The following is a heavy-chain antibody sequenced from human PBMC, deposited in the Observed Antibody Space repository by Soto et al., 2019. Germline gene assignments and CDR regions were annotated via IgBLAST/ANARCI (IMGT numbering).Heavy chain of an antibody. V-gene: IGHV3-48*01. CDR1: GFSLSSYH. CDR2: ISSSDDNI. D-gene: IGHD2-15*01. Sequence: EVQLVESGGGLVQPGGSLSLSCAASGFSLSSYHMNWVRQPPGKGLEWVSYISSSDDNIYYADSVQGRFTISRDNAKNSLFLQMNSLRADNTALYYCARGSPSEDGNCWFAYWGQEIPVTVGS. CDR3: ARGSPSEDGNCWFAY. J-gene: IGHJ4*02.